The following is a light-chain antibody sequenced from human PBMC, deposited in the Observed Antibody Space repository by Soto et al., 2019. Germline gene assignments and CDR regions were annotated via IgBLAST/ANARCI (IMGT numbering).Light chain of an antibody. CDR2: DVY. J-gene: IGLJ1*01. CDR1: SSDVGNYNF. V-gene: IGLV2-23*02. CDR3: CSYAGSSTYV. Sequence: QSVLTQPASVSGSPGQSITISCTGTSSDVGNYNFVSRYQQYPGKAPKVMIYDVYKRPSGVSNRFSGSKSGSTASLTISGLQVEDEADYYCCSYAGSSTYVFGTGTKLTVL.